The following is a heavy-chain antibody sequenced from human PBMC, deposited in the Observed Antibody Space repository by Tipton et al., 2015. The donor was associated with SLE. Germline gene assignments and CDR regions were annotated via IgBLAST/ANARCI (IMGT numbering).Heavy chain of an antibody. J-gene: IGHJ3*01. Sequence: SLRLSCAASGFSFSNYALNWVRQAPGKGLEWVSIIYRDGRTYYADSVKGRFTISRDDSRKTLYLQMNSLRPEDTAVYYCVREKSGGYLDAFDVWGPGTRVTVSS. CDR2: IYRDGRT. CDR3: VREKSGGYLDAFDV. V-gene: IGHV3-23*03. D-gene: IGHD1-26*01. CDR1: GFSFSNYA.